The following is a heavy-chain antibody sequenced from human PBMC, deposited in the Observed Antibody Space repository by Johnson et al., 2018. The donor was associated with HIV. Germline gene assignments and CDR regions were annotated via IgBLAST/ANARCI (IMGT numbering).Heavy chain of an antibody. Sequence: EVQLVESGGGLVQPGGSLRLSCAASGFTFSDYPMHWVRQAPGKGLEYVSRITNNGGSTYYVNSVKGRFTISRDNSKNTLYLQMDSLRAEDMAVYYCATDYNFWIGRPDSFDVWGQGTMVTVSS. CDR2: ITNNGGST. CDR3: ATDYNFWIGRPDSFDV. CDR1: GFTFSDYP. V-gene: IGHV3-64*01. D-gene: IGHD3-3*01. J-gene: IGHJ3*01.